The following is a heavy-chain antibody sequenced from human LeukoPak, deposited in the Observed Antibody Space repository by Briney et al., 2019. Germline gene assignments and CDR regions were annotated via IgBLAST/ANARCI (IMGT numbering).Heavy chain of an antibody. J-gene: IGHJ6*02. CDR2: INHSGST. D-gene: IGHD5-24*01. CDR1: GXSFSGYY. V-gene: IGHV4-34*01. Sequence: SETLSLTCAVYGXSFSGYYWSWIRQPPGKGLEWIGEINHSGSTNYNPSLKSRVTISVDTSKNQFSLKLSSVTAADTAVYYCARIWLHTHYYYYGMDVWGQGATVTVSS. CDR3: ARIWLHTHYYYYGMDV.